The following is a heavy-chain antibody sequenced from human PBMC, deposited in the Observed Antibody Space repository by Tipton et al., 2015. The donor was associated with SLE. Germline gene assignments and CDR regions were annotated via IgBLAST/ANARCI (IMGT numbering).Heavy chain of an antibody. V-gene: IGHV3-74*01. J-gene: IGHJ6*02. CDR2: INSDGSST. D-gene: IGHD4-11*01. CDR3: VNLHVYYYYGVDV. Sequence: SLRLSCAASGFTLSSYWMHWVRQAPGKGLVWVSRINSDGSSTSYADSVKGRFTISRDNAKNTLYLQMNSLRAEDTAVYYCVNLHVYYYYGVDVWGQGTTVTVSS. CDR1: GFTLSSYW.